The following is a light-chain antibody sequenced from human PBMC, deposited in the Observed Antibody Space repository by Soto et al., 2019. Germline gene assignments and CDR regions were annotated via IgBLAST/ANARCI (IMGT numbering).Light chain of an antibody. CDR2: DDN. Sequence: QSVLTQPPSVSAAPGQKVTISCSGSSSNIENNYVSWYQQLPGTAPKLLIYDDNKRPSGIPDRFSGSKSGTTATLAITGLQAGDEADYYCGTWDTSLTAGVFGGGTKLTVL. CDR1: SSNIENNY. J-gene: IGLJ2*01. CDR3: GTWDTSLTAGV. V-gene: IGLV1-51*01.